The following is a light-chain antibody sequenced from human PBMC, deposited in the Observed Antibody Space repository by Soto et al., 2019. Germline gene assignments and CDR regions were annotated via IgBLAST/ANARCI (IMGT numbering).Light chain of an antibody. Sequence: DIQLTQSPSFLSASVGDRVTIICRASQGISWLAWYQQKPGKAPKLLIYDASSLESGVPSRFSGSGSGTEFTLTISSLQPDDFATYYCQQYNSQWTFGQGTKVDIK. V-gene: IGKV1-5*02. CDR1: QGISW. J-gene: IGKJ1*01. CDR2: DAS. CDR3: QQYNSQWT.